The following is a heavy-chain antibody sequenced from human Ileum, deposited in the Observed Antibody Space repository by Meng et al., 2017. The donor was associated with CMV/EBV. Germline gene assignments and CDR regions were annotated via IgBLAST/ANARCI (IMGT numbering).Heavy chain of an antibody. J-gene: IGHJ4*02. CDR3: ARGLGSGSYGLGY. CDR1: GFTVNNFW. D-gene: IGHD1-26*01. Sequence: GGSLRLSCAASGFTVNNFWMHWVRQRPGKGLVWLSRISNDGSSARYADAVKGRFTISRDNAKNTLYLQINGLTVDDTAMYFCARGLGSGSYGLGYWGQGTAVTVSS. CDR2: ISNDGSSA. V-gene: IGHV3-74*01.